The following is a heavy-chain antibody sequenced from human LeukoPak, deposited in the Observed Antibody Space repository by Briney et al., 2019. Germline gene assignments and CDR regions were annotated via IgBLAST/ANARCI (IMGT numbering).Heavy chain of an antibody. CDR3: VRDVGVLRAYCFDY. J-gene: IGHJ4*02. D-gene: IGHD2-2*01. CDR1: GYTFTSYG. CDR2: ISAYNGNT. Sequence: ASVKVSCKASGYTFTSYGISWVRQAPGQGLEWMGWISAYNGNTNYAQKLQGRVTMTTDTSTSTAYMELRSLRSDDTAVYYCVRDVGVLRAYCFDYWGQGTLVTVSS. V-gene: IGHV1-18*01.